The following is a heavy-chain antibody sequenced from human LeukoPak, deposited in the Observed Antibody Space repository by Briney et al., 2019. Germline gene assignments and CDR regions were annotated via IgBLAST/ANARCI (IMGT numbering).Heavy chain of an antibody. CDR1: GTSFCSFY. D-gene: IGHD3-16*02. J-gene: IGHJ4*02. V-gene: IGHV4-59*12. CDR2: INYNGRT. Sequence: PSETLSLTCSVSGTSFCSFYGNWIRQPPGKGLEWIGSINYNGRTNYSPSLKSRVTISVDTPKNQFSLRLTSVTAADTAVYYCARETDYVWGSFRLTHLGPFDYWGQGTLVTVSS. CDR3: ARETDYVWGSFRLTHLGPFDY.